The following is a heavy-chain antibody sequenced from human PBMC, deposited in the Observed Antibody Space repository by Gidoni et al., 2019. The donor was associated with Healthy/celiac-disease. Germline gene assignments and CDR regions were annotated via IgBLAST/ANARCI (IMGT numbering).Heavy chain of an antibody. V-gene: IGHV3-13*04. CDR1: GFTFSSYD. CDR2: IGTAGDT. J-gene: IGHJ6*02. D-gene: IGHD3-10*01. Sequence: EVQLVESGGGLVQPGGSLRLSCAASGFTFSSYDMHWVRQATGKGLEWVSAIGTAGDTYYPGSVKGRFTISRENAKNSLYLQMNSLRAGDTAVYYCARSTHYGSGHYGMDVWGQGTTVTVSS. CDR3: ARSTHYGSGHYGMDV.